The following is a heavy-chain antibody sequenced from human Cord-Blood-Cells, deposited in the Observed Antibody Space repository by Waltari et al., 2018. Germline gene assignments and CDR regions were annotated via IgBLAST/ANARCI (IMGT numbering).Heavy chain of an antibody. CDR1: GFTFSSYA. D-gene: IGHD5-18*01. V-gene: IGHV3-30-3*01. J-gene: IGHJ4*02. Sequence: QVQLVESGGGVVQPGRSLRLSCAASGFTFSSYAMHWLRQAPGKGLEWVAVISYDGSNKYYADSVKGRFTISRDNSKNTLYLQMNSLRAEDTAVYYCARDPESYGYFDYWGQGTLVTVSS. CDR2: ISYDGSNK. CDR3: ARDPESYGYFDY.